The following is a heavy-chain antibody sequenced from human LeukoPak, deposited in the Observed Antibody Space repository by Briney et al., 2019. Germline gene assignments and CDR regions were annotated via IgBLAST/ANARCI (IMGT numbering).Heavy chain of an antibody. CDR2: ISSSSSTI. V-gene: IGHV3-48*02. D-gene: IGHD3-3*01. CDR3: ARSDSYYDFWSGYSSDAFDI. CDR1: GFTFSSYS. Sequence: GGSLRLSCAASGFTFSSYSMNWVRHAPGKGLEWVSYISSSSSTIYYADSVKSRFTISRDNAKNSLYLQMNSLRDEDTAVYYCARSDSYYDFWSGYSSDAFDIWGQGTMVTVSS. J-gene: IGHJ3*02.